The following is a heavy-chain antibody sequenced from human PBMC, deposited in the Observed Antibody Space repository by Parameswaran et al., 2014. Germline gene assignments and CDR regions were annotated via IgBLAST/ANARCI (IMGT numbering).Heavy chain of an antibody. J-gene: IGHJ6*02. CDR3: AKDRLAGSGWGDGMDV. Sequence: VRQAPGKGLEWVAVISYDGSNKYYADSVKGRFTISRDNSKNTLYLQMNSLRAEDTAVYYCAKDRLAGSGWGDGMDVWGQGTTVTVSS. V-gene: IGHV3-30*18. D-gene: IGHD6-19*01. CDR2: ISYDGSNK.